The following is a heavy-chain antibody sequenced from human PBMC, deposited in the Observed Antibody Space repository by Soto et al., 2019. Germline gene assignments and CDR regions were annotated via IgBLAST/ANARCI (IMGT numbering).Heavy chain of an antibody. Sequence: QVHLVQSGAEVKKPGASVKVSCKASGYTFTNYGVTWVRQAPGQGLEWMGWISAYNGDTYYAQKIKGRVTMTTDTSPSTAYMELRSLRSDDTPLYYCARDQGTDGWGQGTTVTVSS. CDR3: ARDQGTDG. CDR2: ISAYNGDT. J-gene: IGHJ6*02. V-gene: IGHV1-18*01. CDR1: GYTFTNYG.